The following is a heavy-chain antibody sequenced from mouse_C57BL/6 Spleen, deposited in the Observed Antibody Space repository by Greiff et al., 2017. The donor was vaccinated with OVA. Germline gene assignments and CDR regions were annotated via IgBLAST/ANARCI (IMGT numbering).Heavy chain of an antibody. V-gene: IGHV5-16*01. CDR3: ARALNWVYAMDY. D-gene: IGHD4-1*01. CDR1: GFTFSDYY. Sequence: DVKLVESEGGLVQPGSSMKLSCTASGFTFSDYYMAWVRQVPEKGLEWVANINYDGSSTYYLDALKSRFIISRDNAKNILYLQMSSLKSEDTATYYCARALNWVYAMDYWGQGTSVTVSS. CDR2: INYDGSST. J-gene: IGHJ4*01.